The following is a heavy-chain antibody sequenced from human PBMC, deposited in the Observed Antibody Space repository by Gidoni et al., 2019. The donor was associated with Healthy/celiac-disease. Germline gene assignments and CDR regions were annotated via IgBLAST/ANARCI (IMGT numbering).Heavy chain of an antibody. J-gene: IGHJ3*02. CDR1: GFPFSSYV. CDR3: AKLPGVHYDSSGHIHLPDAFDI. CDR2: RSEDGSNK. V-gene: IGHV3-30*18. D-gene: IGHD3-22*01. Sequence: QVQLVESGGGVVQPRRSLRLSCAASGFPFSSYVMPWVRQAPGKGLEWVAVRSEDGSNKYYADSVKGRFTISRDNSKNTLYLQMNSLRAEDTAVYYCAKLPGVHYDSSGHIHLPDAFDIWGQGTMVTVSS.